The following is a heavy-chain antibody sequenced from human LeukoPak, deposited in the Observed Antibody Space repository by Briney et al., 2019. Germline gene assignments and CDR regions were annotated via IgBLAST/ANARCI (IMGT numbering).Heavy chain of an antibody. CDR2: ISSSSGHI. D-gene: IGHD5-18*01. Sequence: KPGGSLRLSCAASGFTFGSYSMNWVRQAPGKGLEWVSSISSSSGHIYYADSVKGRFTISRDNAKNSLYLQMNSLGGEDTAVYYCAREYSYGYPLDYWGQGTLVTVSS. V-gene: IGHV3-21*01. J-gene: IGHJ4*02. CDR1: GFTFGSYS. CDR3: AREYSYGYPLDY.